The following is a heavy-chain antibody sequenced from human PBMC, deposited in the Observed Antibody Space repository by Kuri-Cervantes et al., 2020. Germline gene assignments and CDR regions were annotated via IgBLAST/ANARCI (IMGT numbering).Heavy chain of an antibody. D-gene: IGHD5-18*01. CDR2: ISYDGSNK. J-gene: IGHJ4*02. Sequence: GGSLRLSCAASGFTFSSYGMHWVRQAPGKGLEWVAVISYDGSNKYYADSVKGRFTISRDNSKNTLYLQMNSLRAEDTAVYCCARGKSDTAMVTYQDYWGQGTLVTVSS. V-gene: IGHV3-30*03. CDR1: GFTFSSYG. CDR3: ARGKSDTAMVTYQDY.